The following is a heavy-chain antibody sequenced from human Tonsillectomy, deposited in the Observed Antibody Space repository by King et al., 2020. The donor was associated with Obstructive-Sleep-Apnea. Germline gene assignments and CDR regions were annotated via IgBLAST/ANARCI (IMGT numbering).Heavy chain of an antibody. J-gene: IGHJ4*02. CDR2: VYYTGKT. V-gene: IGHV4-59*08. Sequence: VQLQESGPGLVKPSETLSLTCTVSGGSLRSYYWSWIRQPPGGRLEWIGYVYYTGKTNYNPPLTSRVTISVDTSENQFSLKLSSVTAADTAVYYCARQAYGLGSPVAYWGQGTLVTVSS. CDR3: ARQAYGLGSPVAY. CDR1: GGSLRSYY. D-gene: IGHD3-10*01.